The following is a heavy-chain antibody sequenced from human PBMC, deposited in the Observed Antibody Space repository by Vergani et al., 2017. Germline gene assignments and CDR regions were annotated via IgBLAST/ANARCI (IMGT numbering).Heavy chain of an antibody. CDR2: IIPILGIA. J-gene: IGHJ5*02. CDR1: GGTFSSYA. Sequence: QVQLVQSGAEVKKPGSSVKVSCKASGGTFSSYAISWVRQAPGQGLEWMGRIIPILGIANYAQKFQGRVTITADKSTSTAYMELSSLRSEDTAVYYCARGQPRYSSGWYRQGNWFDPWGQGTLVTVSS. CDR3: ARGQPRYSSGWYRQGNWFDP. D-gene: IGHD6-19*01. V-gene: IGHV1-69*09.